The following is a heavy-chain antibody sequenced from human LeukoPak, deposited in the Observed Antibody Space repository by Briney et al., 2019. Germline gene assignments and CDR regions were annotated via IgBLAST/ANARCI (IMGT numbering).Heavy chain of an antibody. CDR2: FNPENGNT. J-gene: IGHJ6*03. Sequence: GASVKVSCKASGYSFVGYGITWVRQAPGQGLEWMGWFNPENGNTNYAQKVQGRVTMTADTSTNTSYMELRSLRSDDTTVYYCARVQLDLSKPHYYYYYMDVWGKGTTVTVSS. CDR1: GYSFVGYG. V-gene: IGHV1-18*01. CDR3: ARVQLDLSKPHYYYYYMDV. D-gene: IGHD5-18*01.